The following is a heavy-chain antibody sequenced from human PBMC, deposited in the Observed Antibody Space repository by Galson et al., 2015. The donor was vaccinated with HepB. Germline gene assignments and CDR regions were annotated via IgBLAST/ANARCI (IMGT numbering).Heavy chain of an antibody. V-gene: IGHV4-61*02. CDR2: IYTSGST. D-gene: IGHD2-2*02. Sequence: TLSLTCTVSGGFISSGSYYWSWIRQPAGEGLEWIGRIYTSGSTNYNPSLKSRVTMSVDTSKNQFSLKLSSVTAADTAVYYCARLIVVVPAAIGEDYYYYMDVWGKGTTVTVSS. J-gene: IGHJ6*03. CDR3: ARLIVVVPAAIGEDYYYYMDV. CDR1: GGFISSGSYY.